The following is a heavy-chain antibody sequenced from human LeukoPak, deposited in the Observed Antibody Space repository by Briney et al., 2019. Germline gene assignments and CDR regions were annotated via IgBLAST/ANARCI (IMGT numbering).Heavy chain of an antibody. CDR3: AKGGIAVAGTFFDY. CDR1: GFTFSSYG. J-gene: IGHJ4*02. D-gene: IGHD6-19*01. Sequence: PGGSLRLSCAASGFTFSSYGMHWVRQAPGKGLEWVAVISYDGSNKYYADSVKGRFTISSDNSKNTLYLQMNSLRAEDTAVYYCAKGGIAVAGTFFDYWGQGTLVTVSS. V-gene: IGHV3-30*18. CDR2: ISYDGSNK.